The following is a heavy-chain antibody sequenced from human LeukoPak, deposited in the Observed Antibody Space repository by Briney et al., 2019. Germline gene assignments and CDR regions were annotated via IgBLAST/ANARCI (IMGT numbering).Heavy chain of an antibody. Sequence: ASVKVSCKASGYTFTTYGITRVRQAPGQGLEWMRWITPNNGNINYAQKFQGRFTMTTDTSTTTAYMELRSLRSDDTAVYYCARGGKYYYDSSGSFYYHYMDVWGRGTTVTISS. CDR3: ARGGKYYYDSSGSFYYHYMDV. V-gene: IGHV1-18*01. J-gene: IGHJ6*03. D-gene: IGHD3-22*01. CDR2: ITPNNGNI. CDR1: GYTFTTYG.